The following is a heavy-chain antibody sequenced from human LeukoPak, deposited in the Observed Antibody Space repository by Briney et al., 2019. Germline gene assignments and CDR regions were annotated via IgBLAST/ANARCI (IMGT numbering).Heavy chain of an antibody. CDR1: GDSFTSSW. J-gene: IGHJ4*02. V-gene: IGHV5-51*01. CDR2: IYSGESDT. D-gene: IGHD5-18*01. Sequence: GESLKISCRGPGDSFTSSWNGWGRQIPGKGLGGMGIIYSGESDTRYSPSFQGQVTISAEKSISTAYLQWSSLKASDTAMYYCPSPSWSYGPFDYWGQGTLVTVSS. CDR3: PSPSWSYGPFDY.